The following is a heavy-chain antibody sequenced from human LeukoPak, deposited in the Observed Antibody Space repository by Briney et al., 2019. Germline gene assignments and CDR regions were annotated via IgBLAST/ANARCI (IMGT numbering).Heavy chain of an antibody. V-gene: IGHV3-53*01. J-gene: IGHJ3*02. CDR1: GFTVSSNY. CDR2: IYSGGST. Sequence: GGSLRLSCAASGFTVSSNYMSWVRQAPGKGLEWVSVIYSGGSTYYADSVKGRFTISRDNSKNTLYLQMNSLRADDTAVYHCARDLGTSGLLGAFDIWGQGTMVTVSS. CDR3: ARDLGTSGLLGAFDI. D-gene: IGHD2-8*01.